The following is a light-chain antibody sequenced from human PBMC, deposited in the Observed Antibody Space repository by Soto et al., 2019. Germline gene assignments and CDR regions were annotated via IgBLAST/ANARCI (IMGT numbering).Light chain of an antibody. CDR3: QQRNVWPPIT. Sequence: VLTQSPATLSLSPGERATLSRRASQSIHTSLAWYQQKPGQPPRLVVYDSTLRANGVPDRFGGSRSGTEFTLTINNLEPEDFAVYYCQQRNVWPPITFGQGTRLEI. CDR1: QSIHTS. V-gene: IGKV3-11*01. CDR2: DST. J-gene: IGKJ5*01.